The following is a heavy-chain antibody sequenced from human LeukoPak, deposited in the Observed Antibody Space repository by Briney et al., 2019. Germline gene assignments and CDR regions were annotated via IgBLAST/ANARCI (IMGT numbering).Heavy chain of an antibody. CDR3: ARAGHDILTGYWGGY. CDR2: IKQDGSEK. J-gene: IGHJ4*02. D-gene: IGHD3-9*01. Sequence: GGSLRLSCEASGFSFSTYNMNWVRQAPGKGLEWVANIKQDGSEKYYVDSVKGRFTISRDNAKNSLYLQMNSLRAEDTAVYYCARAGHDILTGYWGGYWGQGTLVTVSS. CDR1: GFSFSTYN. V-gene: IGHV3-7*01.